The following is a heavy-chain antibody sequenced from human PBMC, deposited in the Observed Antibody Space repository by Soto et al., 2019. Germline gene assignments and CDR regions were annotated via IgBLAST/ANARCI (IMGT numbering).Heavy chain of an antibody. CDR1: GFTFTISA. V-gene: IGHV1-58*01. D-gene: IGHD3-22*01. CDR2: IVVGSGNT. J-gene: IGHJ4*02. CDR3: AADDNPGY. Sequence: GASVKVSCKASGFTFTISAVQWVRQARGQRLEWIGWIVVGSGNTNYAQKFQERVTITRDMSTSTAYMELSSLRSEDTAVYYCAADDNPGYWGQGTLVTVSS.